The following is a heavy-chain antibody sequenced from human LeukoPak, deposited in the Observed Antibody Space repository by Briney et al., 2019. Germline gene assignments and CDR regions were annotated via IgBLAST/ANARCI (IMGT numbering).Heavy chain of an antibody. CDR3: ARDRGGNSDYYYYMDV. V-gene: IGHV4-59*12. CDR1: GGSISSYY. J-gene: IGHJ6*03. Sequence: PSETLSLTCTVSGGSISSYYWSWIRQPPGKGLEWIGYIYYSGSTNYNPSLKSRVTISVDTSKNQFSLNLISVTAADTAVYYCARDRGGNSDYYYYMDVWGKGTTVTVSS. CDR2: IYYSGST. D-gene: IGHD4-23*01.